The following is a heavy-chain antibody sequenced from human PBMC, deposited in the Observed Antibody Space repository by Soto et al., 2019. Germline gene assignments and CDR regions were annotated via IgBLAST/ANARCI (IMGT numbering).Heavy chain of an antibody. J-gene: IGHJ3*02. CDR1: GFTFSSYS. V-gene: IGHV3-48*01. CDR3: ARAAGYCSSTSCPIDAFDI. D-gene: IGHD2-2*01. Sequence: GGSLRLSCAASGFTFSSYSMNWVRQAPGKGLEWVSYISSSSSTIYYADSVKGRFTISRDNAKNSLYLQMNSLRAEDTAVYYCARAAGYCSSTSCPIDAFDIWGQGTMVTVSS. CDR2: ISSSSSTI.